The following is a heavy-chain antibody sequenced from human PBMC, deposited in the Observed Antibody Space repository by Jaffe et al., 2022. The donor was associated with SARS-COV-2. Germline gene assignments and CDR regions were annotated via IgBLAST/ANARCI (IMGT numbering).Heavy chain of an antibody. CDR1: GSKFNRNL. Sequence: QVQLVQSGSEVTRPGASVKVSCRISGSKFNRNLIHWLRQSPGQGLQWMGWIDADNGKRKYSQNFQDRVAITYDTSATTAYMELRSLTFKDTAVYFCAVDCGGSGCSYFNPWGQGSLVTVSS. V-gene: IGHV1-3*01. D-gene: IGHD6-19*01. CDR2: IDADNGKR. CDR3: AVDCGGSGCSYFNP. J-gene: IGHJ5*02.